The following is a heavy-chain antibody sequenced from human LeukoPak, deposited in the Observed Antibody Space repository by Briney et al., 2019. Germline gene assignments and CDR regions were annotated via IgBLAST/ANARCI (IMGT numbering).Heavy chain of an antibody. D-gene: IGHD5-12*01. CDR2: IYYSGST. Sequence: SETLSLTCTVSGGSISSGGYYWSWIRQHPGKGLEWIGYIYYSGSTYYNPSLKSRVTISVDTSKNQLSLKLSSVTAADTAVYYCARAREWLRFFDYWGQGTLVTVSS. CDR1: GGSISSGGYY. J-gene: IGHJ4*02. V-gene: IGHV4-31*03. CDR3: ARAREWLRFFDY.